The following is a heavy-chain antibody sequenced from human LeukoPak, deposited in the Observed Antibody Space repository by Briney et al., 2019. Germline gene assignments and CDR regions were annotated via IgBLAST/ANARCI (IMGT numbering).Heavy chain of an antibody. CDR2: IYYSGST. CDR1: GGSISSGSYY. Sequence: PSETLSLTCTVSGGSISSGSYYWGWIRQPPGKGLEWIGSIYYSGSTYYNPSLKSRVTISVDTSKNQFSLKLSSVTAADTAVYYCARGRQGGGYSSSSGYYYYYYMDVWGKGTTVTVSS. J-gene: IGHJ6*03. V-gene: IGHV4-39*07. CDR3: ARGRQGGGYSSSSGYYYYYYMDV. D-gene: IGHD6-6*01.